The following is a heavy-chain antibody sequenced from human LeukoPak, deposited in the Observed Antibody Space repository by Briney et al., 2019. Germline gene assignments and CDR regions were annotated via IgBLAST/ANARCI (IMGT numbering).Heavy chain of an antibody. CDR2: IYYSGTT. V-gene: IGHV4-39*01. D-gene: IGHD5-12*01. CDR3: ARGRGADIVATSDY. CDR1: GDSISSSDYY. J-gene: IGHJ4*02. Sequence: PSETLSLTCTVSGDSISSSDYYWGWIRQPPGKGLEWIANIYYSGTTYYNPSLKSRVTISVDTSKNQFSLKLSSVTAADTAVYYCARGRGADIVATSDYWGQGTLVTVSS.